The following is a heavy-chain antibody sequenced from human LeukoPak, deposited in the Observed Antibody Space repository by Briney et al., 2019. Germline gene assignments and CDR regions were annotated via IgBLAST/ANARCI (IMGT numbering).Heavy chain of an antibody. CDR2: ISYDGSNK. Sequence: PGGSLRLSCAASGFTFSSYGMHWVRQAPGKGLEWVAVISYDGSNKYYADSVKGRFTISRDNSKNTLYLQMNSLRAEDTAVYYCARSGILIVVVPAAPSDYFDYWGQGTLVTVSS. CDR1: GFTFSSYG. CDR3: ARSGILIVVVPAAPSDYFDY. V-gene: IGHV3-30*03. D-gene: IGHD2-2*01. J-gene: IGHJ4*02.